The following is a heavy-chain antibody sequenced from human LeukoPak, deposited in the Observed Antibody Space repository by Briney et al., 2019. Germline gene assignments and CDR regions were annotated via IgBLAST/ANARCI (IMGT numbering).Heavy chain of an antibody. V-gene: IGHV4-34*01. J-gene: IGHJ6*03. CDR2: INHSGST. Sequence: SETLSLTCAVYGGSFSGYYWSWIRQPPGKGLEWIGEINHSGSTNYNPSLKSRVTISVDTSKNQFSLKLSSVTAADTAVYYCARAAGGSSWENYYYMDVWGKGTTVTVSS. D-gene: IGHD6-13*01. CDR1: GGSFSGYY. CDR3: ARAAGGSSWENYYYMDV.